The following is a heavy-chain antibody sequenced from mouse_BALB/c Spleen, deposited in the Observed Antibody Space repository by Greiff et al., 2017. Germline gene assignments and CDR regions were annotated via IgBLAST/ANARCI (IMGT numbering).Heavy chain of an antibody. CDR1: GFSLTSYG. D-gene: IGHD2-4*01. J-gene: IGHJ2*01. Sequence: VKLMESGPGLVQPSQSLSITCTVSGFSLTSYGVHWVRQSPGKGLEWLGVIWSGGSSDYNAAFISRLCISKDNSKSHVFFKMNRLHDNDTDKYYCARTDYDGPLDYWGQGTTLTVSS. CDR2: IWSGGSS. CDR3: ARTDYDGPLDY. V-gene: IGHV2-2*02.